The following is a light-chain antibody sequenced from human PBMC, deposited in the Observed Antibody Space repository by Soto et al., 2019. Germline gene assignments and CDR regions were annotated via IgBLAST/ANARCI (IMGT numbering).Light chain of an antibody. CDR2: GAS. CDR1: QSVSSSY. V-gene: IGKV3-20*01. Sequence: IVLTQSPGTLSLSPGDRATLSCRASQSVSSSYLAWYQQKPGQAPRLLIYGASSRDTGIPDRVSGSGSGTDFTLTISRLEPEDFAVYYGQQYGSSRWTFGQGTKVDIK. CDR3: QQYGSSRWT. J-gene: IGKJ1*01.